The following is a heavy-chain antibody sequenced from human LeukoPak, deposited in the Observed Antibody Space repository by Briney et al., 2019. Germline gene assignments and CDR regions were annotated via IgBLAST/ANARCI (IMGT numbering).Heavy chain of an antibody. J-gene: IGHJ4*02. V-gene: IGHV1-18*01. Sequence: GASVKVSCKASGYTFTSYGISWVRQAPGQGLEWMGWISAYNGNTNYAQKLQGRVTMTTDTSTSTAYMELRSRRSDDTAVYYCARDGITSGWYPLDYWGQGTLVTVSS. D-gene: IGHD6-19*01. CDR1: GYTFTSYG. CDR2: ISAYNGNT. CDR3: ARDGITSGWYPLDY.